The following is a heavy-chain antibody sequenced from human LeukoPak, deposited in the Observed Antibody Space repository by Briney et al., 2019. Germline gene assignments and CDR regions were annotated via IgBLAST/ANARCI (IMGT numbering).Heavy chain of an antibody. Sequence: SETLSLTCAVYGGSFSDYDWSWIRQPPGKGLEWIGEINQSGSTNCAPSLKRRVSMSIDTSKSQFSLNLRSVTAADTAVYYCARYVPVKTGTTRASFDYWGQGALVTVSS. CDR3: ARYVPVKTGTTRASFDY. D-gene: IGHD1-1*01. CDR1: GGSFSDYD. CDR2: INQSGST. V-gene: IGHV4-34*01. J-gene: IGHJ4*02.